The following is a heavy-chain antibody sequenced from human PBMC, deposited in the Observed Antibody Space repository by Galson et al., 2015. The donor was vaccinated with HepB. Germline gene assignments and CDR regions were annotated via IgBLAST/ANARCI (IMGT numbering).Heavy chain of an antibody. Sequence: SLRLSCAASGFRFSNYYMNWIRQAPGKGLEWVSCISGGGSTTYYADSVKGRFTISRDNAKNSVFLQMNSLRAEDTAIYYCARPYAGGWSGSLDYWGHGTLVTVSP. CDR1: GFRFSNYY. CDR2: ISGGGSTT. CDR3: ARPYAGGWSGSLDY. J-gene: IGHJ4*01. V-gene: IGHV3-11*01. D-gene: IGHD6-19*01.